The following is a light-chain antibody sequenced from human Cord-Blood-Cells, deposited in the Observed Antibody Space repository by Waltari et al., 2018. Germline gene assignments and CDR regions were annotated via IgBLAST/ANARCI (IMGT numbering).Light chain of an antibody. Sequence: QSALTQTASVSGSPGQSITISCTGTSSDVGGYNYVSWYQQHPGKAPKLMIYDVSNRPSGVSNRVSGSKSGNTASLTISGLQAEDEADYYCSSYTSSSNVVFGGETKLTVL. CDR2: DVS. CDR3: SSYTSSSNVV. J-gene: IGLJ2*01. CDR1: SSDVGGYNY. V-gene: IGLV2-14*01.